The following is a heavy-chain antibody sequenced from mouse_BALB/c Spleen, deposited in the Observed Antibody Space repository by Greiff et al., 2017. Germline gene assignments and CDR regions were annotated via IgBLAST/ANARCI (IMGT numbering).Heavy chain of an antibody. V-gene: IGHV1S81*02. J-gene: IGHJ3*01. Sequence: QGQLQQPGAELVKPGASVKLSCKASGYTFTSYWMHWVKQRPGQGLEWIGEINPSNGRTNYNEKFKSKATLTVDKSSSTAYMQLSSLTSEDSAVYYCARGISASTMITTGENWFAYWGQGTLVTVSA. CDR3: ARGISASTMITTGENWFAY. CDR2: INPSNGRT. D-gene: IGHD2-4*01. CDR1: GYTFTSYW.